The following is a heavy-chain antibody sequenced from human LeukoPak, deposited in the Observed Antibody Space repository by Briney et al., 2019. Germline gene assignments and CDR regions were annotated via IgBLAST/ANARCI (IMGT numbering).Heavy chain of an antibody. Sequence: ASVTVSCTVSGYTLTELSMHWVRQAPGKGLEWMGGFDPEDGETIYAQKFQGRVTMTEDTSTDTAYMELSSLRSEDTAVYYCATWPTVVTSPHFDYWGQGTLVTVSS. V-gene: IGHV1-24*01. CDR1: GYTLTELS. CDR2: FDPEDGET. D-gene: IGHD4-23*01. CDR3: ATWPTVVTSPHFDY. J-gene: IGHJ4*02.